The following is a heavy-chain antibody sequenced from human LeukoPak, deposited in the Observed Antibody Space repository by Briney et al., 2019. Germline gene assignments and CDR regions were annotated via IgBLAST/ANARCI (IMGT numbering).Heavy chain of an antibody. CDR1: GDSISSGSCY. D-gene: IGHD3-10*01. CDR2: IYISGST. V-gene: IGHV4-61*09. CDR3: ARANTYGSGRFH. J-gene: IGHJ4*02. Sequence: PSETLSLTCTVTGDSISSGSCYWSWIRQPAGKRLEWIGHIYISGSTNYNPSLMSRVTISLDTSKNQFSLKLSSVTAADTAVYYCARANTYGSGRFHWGQETLVTVSS.